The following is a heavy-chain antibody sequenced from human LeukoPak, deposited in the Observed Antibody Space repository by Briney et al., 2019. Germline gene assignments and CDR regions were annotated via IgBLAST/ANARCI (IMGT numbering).Heavy chain of an antibody. J-gene: IGHJ3*02. D-gene: IGHD3-10*01. CDR1: GGSFSGYY. V-gene: IGHV4-34*01. Sequence: PSETLSLTCAVYGGSFSGYYWSWIRQPPGKGLEWIGEINHSGSTNYNPSLTSRVTISVDTSKNQFSLKLSSVTAADTAVYYCARGPNYYDSWGQGTMVTVSS. CDR3: ARGPNYYDS. CDR2: INHSGST.